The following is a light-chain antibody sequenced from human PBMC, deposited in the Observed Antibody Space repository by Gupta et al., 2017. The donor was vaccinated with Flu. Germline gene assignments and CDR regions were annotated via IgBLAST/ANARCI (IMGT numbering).Light chain of an antibody. J-gene: IGLJ3*02. Sequence: SYELTQPPSVSVSPGQTASLPCSGDKLGDKYACWYQQKPGQSPVLVIYQDSKRPSGIPERFSGSNSGNTATLTISGTQAMDEADYYCQAWDSSTFLVFGGGTKLTVL. CDR1: KLGDKY. V-gene: IGLV3-1*01. CDR3: QAWDSSTFLV. CDR2: QDS.